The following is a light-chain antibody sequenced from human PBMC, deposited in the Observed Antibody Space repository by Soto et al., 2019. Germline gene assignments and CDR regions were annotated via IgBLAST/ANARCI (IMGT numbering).Light chain of an antibody. CDR3: QQYNSSPWT. V-gene: IGKV1-5*01. CDR1: QSISNW. J-gene: IGKJ1*01. Sequence: DIQMTQSPSTLSASVRDRVTISCRASQSISNWLAWYQQKPGKAPKVLIYDASSLESGVPSRFSGSGSGTEFTLTISSLQPDDFATYYCQQYNSSPWTFGQGTKVEIK. CDR2: DAS.